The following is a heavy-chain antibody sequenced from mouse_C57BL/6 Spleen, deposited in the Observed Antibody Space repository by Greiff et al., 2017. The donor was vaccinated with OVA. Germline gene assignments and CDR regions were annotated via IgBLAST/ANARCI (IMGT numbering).Heavy chain of an antibody. CDR1: GYSITSGYD. J-gene: IGHJ3*01. Sequence: EVMLVESGPGMVKPSQSLSLTCTVTGYSITSGYDWHWIRHFPGNKLEWMGYISYSGSTNYNPSLKSRISITHDTSKNHFFLKLYSVTTEDTATYYCARDHYEYDGFAYWGQGTLVTVSA. CDR2: ISYSGST. D-gene: IGHD2-4*01. V-gene: IGHV3-1*01. CDR3: ARDHYEYDGFAY.